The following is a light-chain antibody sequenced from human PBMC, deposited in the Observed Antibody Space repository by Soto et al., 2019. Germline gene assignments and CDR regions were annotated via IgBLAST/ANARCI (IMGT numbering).Light chain of an antibody. J-gene: IGKJ4*01. V-gene: IGKV1-33*01. CDR1: QDLTNY. CDR2: DAS. Sequence: DIQMTQSPSSLSASVGDRVTITCQAIQDLTNYLNWYQQKPGKAPKILIYDASVLEAAVPPRFSGVVAWTDSTLTISSLHAEDGSTHYSQQFDTLPLTFGGVTKVEIK. CDR3: QQFDTLPLT.